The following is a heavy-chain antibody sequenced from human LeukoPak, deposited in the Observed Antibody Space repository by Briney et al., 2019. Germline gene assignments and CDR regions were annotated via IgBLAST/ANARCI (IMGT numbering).Heavy chain of an antibody. CDR1: GYTFTSYG. D-gene: IGHD2-15*01. Sequence: ASVKVSCKASGYTFTSYGISWVRQAPGQGLEWMGWISAYNGNTNYAQKLQGRVTMTTDTSTSAAYMELRSLRSDDTAVYYCARDTLIYCSGGSCYSYPDAFDIWGQGTMVTVSS. CDR3: ARDTLIYCSGGSCYSYPDAFDI. J-gene: IGHJ3*02. CDR2: ISAYNGNT. V-gene: IGHV1-18*01.